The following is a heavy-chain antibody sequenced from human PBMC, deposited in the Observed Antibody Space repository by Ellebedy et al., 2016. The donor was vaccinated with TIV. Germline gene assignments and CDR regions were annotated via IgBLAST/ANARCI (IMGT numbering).Heavy chain of an antibody. CDR1: GFTFRSYP. CDR3: AKEVTGPTSGYYGPSGDFFYGLDV. Sequence: GESLKISXAASGFTFRSYPMSWVRQAPGKGLEWLSTISDSGSYTYYTQSMKGRITISRDNSKNTLFLQLHSLRADDTALYFCAKEVTGPTSGYYGPSGDFFYGLDVWGQGTTVTVSS. V-gene: IGHV3-23*01. D-gene: IGHD3-22*01. CDR2: ISDSGSYT. J-gene: IGHJ6*02.